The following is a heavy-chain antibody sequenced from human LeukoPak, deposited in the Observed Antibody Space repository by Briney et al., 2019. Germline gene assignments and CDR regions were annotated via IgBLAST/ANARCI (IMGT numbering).Heavy chain of an antibody. V-gene: IGHV6-1*01. D-gene: IGHD6-13*01. CDR1: GDSVSSNSAT. CDR2: TYYRSKWYN. Sequence: SQTLSLTCAISGDSVSSNSATWTWIRQSPSRGLEWLGRTYYRSKWYNDYAVSVKSRIIINPDTSKNQFSLHLNSVTPEDTAVYYCARGSSSSSWYFDYWGQGTLVTVSS. CDR3: ARGSSSSSWYFDY. J-gene: IGHJ4*02.